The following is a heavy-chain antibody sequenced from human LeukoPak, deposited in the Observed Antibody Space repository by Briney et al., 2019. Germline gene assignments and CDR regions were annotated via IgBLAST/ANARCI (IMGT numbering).Heavy chain of an antibody. CDR1: GGSISSYY. CDR2: IYYSGST. J-gene: IGHJ4*02. Sequence: SETLSLTCTVSGGSISSYYWSWIRQPPGKGLEWIGYIYYSGSTNYNPSLKSRVTISVDTSKNQFSLKLSSVTAADTAVYYCARGKGYSYGLPHFDYWGQGTLVTVSS. D-gene: IGHD5-18*01. V-gene: IGHV4-59*01. CDR3: ARGKGYSYGLPHFDY.